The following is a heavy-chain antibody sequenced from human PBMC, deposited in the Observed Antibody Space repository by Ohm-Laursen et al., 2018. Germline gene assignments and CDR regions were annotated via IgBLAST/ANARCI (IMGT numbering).Heavy chain of an antibody. CDR2: ISYDGLNK. CDR3: AKDEYDSSGQYYYYYYTMDV. D-gene: IGHD3-22*01. CDR1: GFTFSSYG. V-gene: IGHV3-30*18. Sequence: SLRLSCAASGFTFSSYGMHWVRQAPGKGLEWVAVISYDGLNKYYADSVKGRFTISRDNAKNTLYLQMNSLTAEDKAVYYCAKDEYDSSGQYYYYYYTMDVWGQGTTVTVSS. J-gene: IGHJ6*02.